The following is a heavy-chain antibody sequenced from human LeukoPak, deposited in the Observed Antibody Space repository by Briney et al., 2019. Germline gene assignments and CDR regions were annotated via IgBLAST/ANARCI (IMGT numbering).Heavy chain of an antibody. J-gene: IGHJ2*01. CDR3: ARGNNFDISGYYFYWYFDL. CDR1: AGSFSSYY. V-gene: IGHV4-59*01. Sequence: SETLSLTCSVSAGSFSSYYWSWVWQPPGKGLEWIGYIYYSGTTNYNPSLKSRVTFSVDTSKSQFSLKLSSVTAADTAVYYCARGNNFDISGYYFYWYFDLWGRGTLVTVSS. CDR2: IYYSGTT. D-gene: IGHD3-22*01.